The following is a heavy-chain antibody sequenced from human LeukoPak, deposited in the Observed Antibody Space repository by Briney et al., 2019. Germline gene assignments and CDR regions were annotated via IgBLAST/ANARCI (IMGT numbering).Heavy chain of an antibody. D-gene: IGHD2-2*01. Sequence: GGSLRLSCAASGFTFDDYAMHWVRQAPGKGLEWVSGISWNSGSIGYADSVKGRFTISRDNAKNSLYLQMNSLRAEDTAVYYCARGKVPAWGPFDYWGQGTLVTVSS. J-gene: IGHJ4*02. V-gene: IGHV3-9*01. CDR3: ARGKVPAWGPFDY. CDR2: ISWNSGSI. CDR1: GFTFDDYA.